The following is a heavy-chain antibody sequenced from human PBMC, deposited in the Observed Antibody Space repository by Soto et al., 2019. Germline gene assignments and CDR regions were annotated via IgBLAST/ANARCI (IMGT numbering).Heavy chain of an antibody. CDR2: ISGSGGST. CDR3: AKDPAIYYYYYYMDV. V-gene: IGHV3-23*01. D-gene: IGHD2-2*01. J-gene: IGHJ6*03. CDR1: GFTFSSYA. Sequence: GGSLRLSCAASGFTFSSYAMSWVRQAPGKGLEWVSAISGSGGSTYYADSVKGRFTISRDHSKNTLYLQMNSLGAEDTAVYYCAKDPAIYYYYYYMDVWGKGTTVTVSS.